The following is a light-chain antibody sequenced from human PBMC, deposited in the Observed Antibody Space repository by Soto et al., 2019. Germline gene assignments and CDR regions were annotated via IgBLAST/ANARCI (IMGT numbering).Light chain of an antibody. Sequence: DIHMTHSPSSLSASVGDRVTITCRASQSISSYLNLYQQKPGKAPNLLIYAASSLQSGVPSRFNGSGSGTDFTLTISNLQPEDFATYYCQQSYSLPRTFGQGTKVDIK. CDR2: AAS. V-gene: IGKV1-39*01. CDR1: QSISSY. J-gene: IGKJ1*01. CDR3: QQSYSLPRT.